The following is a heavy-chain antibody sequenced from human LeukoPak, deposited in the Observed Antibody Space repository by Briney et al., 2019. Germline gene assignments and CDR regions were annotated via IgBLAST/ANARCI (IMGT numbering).Heavy chain of an antibody. V-gene: IGHV4-59*08. CDR1: GGSISSYY. CDR2: TYYSGST. J-gene: IGHJ4*02. Sequence: PSETLSLTCTVSGGSISSYYWSWIRQPPGKGLEWIGYTYYSGSTNYNPSLESRVTISVDTSKNQYSLKLSSVTAADTAVYYCARLRGYDPFDYWGQGTLVTVSS. D-gene: IGHD5-12*01. CDR3: ARLRGYDPFDY.